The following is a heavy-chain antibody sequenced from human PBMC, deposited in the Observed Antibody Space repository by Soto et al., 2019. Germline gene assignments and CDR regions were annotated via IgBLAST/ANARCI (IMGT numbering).Heavy chain of an antibody. CDR2: IGLYIHNT. V-gene: IGHV1-18*04. J-gene: IGHJ4*02. Sequence: ASVKVSCKASGYIFTSYGINWVRQAPGQGLEWMGWIGLYIHNTNYAQKFQGRVTITTDTSTSTVYMELRSLTSDDTAVYYCARGAFDFGSESDYNTPFDYRGKGTPVTVSS. D-gene: IGHD3-10*01. CDR1: GYIFTSYG. CDR3: ARGAFDFGSESDYNTPFDY.